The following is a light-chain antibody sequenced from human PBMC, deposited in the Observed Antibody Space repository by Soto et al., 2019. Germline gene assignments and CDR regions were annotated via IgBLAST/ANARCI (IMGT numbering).Light chain of an antibody. J-gene: IGLJ2*01. V-gene: IGLV7-46*01. CDR1: TGGVTSGHY. CDR3: LLLYNDGRV. CDR2: DTS. Sequence: QTVVTQEPSLTVSPGGTVTLTCGSSTGGVTSGHYPYWFQQKPGQAPRTLIYDTSNKLSWTPARFSGSLLGGQAALTLSGAQPEDEADYYCLLLYNDGRVFGGGTKLTVL.